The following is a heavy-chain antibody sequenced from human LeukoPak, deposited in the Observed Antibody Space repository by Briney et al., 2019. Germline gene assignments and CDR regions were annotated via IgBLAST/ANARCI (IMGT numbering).Heavy chain of an antibody. D-gene: IGHD3-22*01. V-gene: IGHV3-21*01. CDR3: ARDDSSRVFDS. CDR2: ISSRSSYI. CDR1: GFTFRSYS. Sequence: GGSLRLSCAASGFTFRSYSMNWVRQAPGKGLEGVSSISSRSSYIYYADSVKGRFTISRDNAKNSLYLPMNSLRAADTAVYSCARDDSSRVFDSWGQGTLVTVSS. J-gene: IGHJ4*02.